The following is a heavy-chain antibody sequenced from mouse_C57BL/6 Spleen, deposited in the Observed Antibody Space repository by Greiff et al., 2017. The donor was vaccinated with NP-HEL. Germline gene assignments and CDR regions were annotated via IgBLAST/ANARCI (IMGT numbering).Heavy chain of an antibody. CDR1: GYSITSGYY. CDR2: ISYDGSN. D-gene: IGHD1-1*01. Sequence: EVQLVESGPGLVKPSQSLSLTCSVTGYSITSGYYWNWIRQFPGNKLEWMGYISYDGSNNYNPSLKNRISITRDTSKNQFFLKLNSVTTEDTATYYCARDDYGSSEMDYWGQGTSVTVSS. J-gene: IGHJ4*01. CDR3: ARDDYGSSEMDY. V-gene: IGHV3-6*01.